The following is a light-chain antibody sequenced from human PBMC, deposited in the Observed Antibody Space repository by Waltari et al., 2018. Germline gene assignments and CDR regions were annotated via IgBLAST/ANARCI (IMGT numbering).Light chain of an antibody. Sequence: NFILTQPHSVSESPGTTVTISCTRSRGRLASDYVPWYQQRPGSAPTTVIYEDNQRPSGVPDRFSGSIDSSSNSASLTISGLKTEDEADYYCQSYDSSNNVFGSGTKLTVL. CDR1: RGRLASDY. CDR2: EDN. CDR3: QSYDSSNNV. V-gene: IGLV6-57*03. J-gene: IGLJ6*01.